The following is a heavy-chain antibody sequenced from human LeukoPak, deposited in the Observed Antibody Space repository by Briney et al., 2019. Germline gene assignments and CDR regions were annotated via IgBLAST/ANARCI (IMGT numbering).Heavy chain of an antibody. V-gene: IGHV1-69*13. CDR1: GGTFSSYA. Sequence: SVKVSCKASGGTFSSYAISWVRQAPGQGLEWMGGIIPIFGTANYAQKFQGRVTITADESTSTAYMELSSLRSEDTAVYYCASDSSSYYSLTFDYWGQGTLVTVSS. J-gene: IGHJ4*02. CDR2: IIPIFGTA. D-gene: IGHD3-22*01. CDR3: ASDSSSYYSLTFDY.